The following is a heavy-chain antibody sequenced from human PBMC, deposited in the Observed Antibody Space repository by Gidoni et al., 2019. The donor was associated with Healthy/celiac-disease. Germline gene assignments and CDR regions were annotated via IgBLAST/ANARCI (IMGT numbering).Heavy chain of an antibody. D-gene: IGHD3-22*01. V-gene: IGHV3-21*01. J-gene: IGHJ4*02. CDR2: ISSSSSDI. CDR3: ARVVYDSSGYPDY. Sequence: EVQLVESGGGLVKPGGSLRLACAASGFTFSSYSMNWVRQAPGKGLEWVSSISSSSSDIYYADSVKGRFTISRDNAKNSLYLQMNSLRAEDTAVYYCARVVYDSSGYPDYWGQGTLVTVSS. CDR1: GFTFSSYS.